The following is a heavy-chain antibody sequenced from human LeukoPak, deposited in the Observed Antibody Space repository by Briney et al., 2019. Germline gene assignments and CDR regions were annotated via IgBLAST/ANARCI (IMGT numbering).Heavy chain of an antibody. CDR2: IFYSGST. J-gene: IGHJ6*03. V-gene: IGHV4-59*08. CDR1: GGSISSYY. D-gene: IGHD2-2*01. CDR3: ARLSVVPAAMQFYYYYHMDV. Sequence: PSETLSPTCTVSGGSISSYYWSWIRQPPGKGLEWIGYIFYSGSTNYNPSLKSRVTISVDTSKNQFSLKLSSVTAADTAVYYCARLSVVPAAMQFYYYYHMDVRGKGTTVTVSS.